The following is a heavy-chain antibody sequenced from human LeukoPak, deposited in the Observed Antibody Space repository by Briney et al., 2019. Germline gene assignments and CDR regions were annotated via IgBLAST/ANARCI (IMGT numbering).Heavy chain of an antibody. D-gene: IGHD4-17*01. CDR3: ARDLHDYVDNYSYYYMDV. V-gene: IGHV3-66*01. J-gene: IGHJ6*03. Sequence: PGGSLRLSCAASGFTVSSNYMSWVRQAPGKGLEWVSVIYSGGSTYYADSVKGRFTVSRDNSKNTVYLQMNILRAEDTAVYYCARDLHDYVDNYSYYYMDVWGKGTTVTISS. CDR1: GFTVSSNY. CDR2: IYSGGST.